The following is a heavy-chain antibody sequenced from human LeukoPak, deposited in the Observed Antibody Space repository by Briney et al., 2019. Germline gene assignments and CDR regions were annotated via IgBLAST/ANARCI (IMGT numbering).Heavy chain of an antibody. D-gene: IGHD3-9*01. J-gene: IGHJ2*01. Sequence: SETLSLTCAVYGGSFSGYYWSWIRQPPGKGLEWIGEINHSGSTNYNPSLKSRVTISVDTSKNQFSLKLSSVTAADTAVYYCARRGRLRYFDWSYWYFDLWGRGTLVTVSS. CDR1: GGSFSGYY. V-gene: IGHV4-34*01. CDR3: ARRGRLRYFDWSYWYFDL. CDR2: INHSGST.